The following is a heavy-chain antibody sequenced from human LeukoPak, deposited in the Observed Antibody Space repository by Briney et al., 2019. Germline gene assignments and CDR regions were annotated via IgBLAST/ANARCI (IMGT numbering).Heavy chain of an antibody. Sequence: PGGSLRLSCAASGFTFSNAWMSWVRQAPVKGLEWVGRIKSKTDGGTTDYAAPVKGRFTISRDDSKNTLYLQMNSLKTEDTAVYYCTKYGSGISGYYYYYMDVWGKGTTVTVSS. CDR2: IKSKTDGGTT. J-gene: IGHJ6*03. D-gene: IGHD3-10*01. CDR3: TKYGSGISGYYYYYMDV. V-gene: IGHV3-15*01. CDR1: GFTFSNAW.